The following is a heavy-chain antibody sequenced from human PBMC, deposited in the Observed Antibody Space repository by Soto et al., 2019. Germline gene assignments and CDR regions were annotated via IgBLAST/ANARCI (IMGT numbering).Heavy chain of an antibody. CDR2: ISGSGGST. J-gene: IGHJ6*02. D-gene: IGHD3-3*01. CDR3: AKEGAATNDYDFWSGYYYYYGMDV. CDR1: GFTFSSYA. Sequence: PGGSLRLSCAASGFTFSSYAMSWVRQAPGKGLEWVSAISGSGGSTYYADSVKGRFTISRDNSKNTLYLQMNSLRAEDTAVYYCAKEGAATNDYDFWSGYYYYYGMDVWGQGTTVTVSS. V-gene: IGHV3-23*01.